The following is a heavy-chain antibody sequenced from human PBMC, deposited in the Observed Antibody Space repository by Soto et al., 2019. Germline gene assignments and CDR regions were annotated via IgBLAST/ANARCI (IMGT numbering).Heavy chain of an antibody. CDR1: GFTFSSYS. V-gene: IGHV3-23*01. J-gene: IGHJ3*02. Sequence: EVQLLESGGGLAQPGGSLRLSCAASGFTFSSYSMNWVRQAPGKGLEWVSIISGSGGVTSYADSVKGRFTISRDNSNNSLFLQMKIRRDEDTAVDYCAKVSYCGFRRCDDGIDIWGHGTLDTVSS. D-gene: IGHD2-21*01. CDR2: ISGSGGVT. CDR3: AKVSYCGFRRCDDGIDI.